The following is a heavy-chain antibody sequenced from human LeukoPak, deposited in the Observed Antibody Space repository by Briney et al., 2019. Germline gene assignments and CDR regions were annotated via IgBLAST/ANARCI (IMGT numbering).Heavy chain of an antibody. CDR1: GGSISSSSYY. CDR3: ARSKYNWNPNWFDP. Sequence: SETLSLTCTVSGGSISSSSYYWGWIRQPPGKGLEWIGSIYYSGSTYYNPSLKSRVTISVDTSKNQFSLKLSSVTVADTAVYYCARSKYNWNPNWFDPWGQGTLVTVSS. J-gene: IGHJ5*02. CDR2: IYYSGST. V-gene: IGHV4-39*07. D-gene: IGHD1-20*01.